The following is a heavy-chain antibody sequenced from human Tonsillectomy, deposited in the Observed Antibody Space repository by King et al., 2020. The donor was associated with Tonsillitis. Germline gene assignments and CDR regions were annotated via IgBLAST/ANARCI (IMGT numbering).Heavy chain of an antibody. D-gene: IGHD3-10*01. V-gene: IGHV5-51*01. CDR1: GYSFTSYW. J-gene: IGHJ4*02. Sequence: QLVQSGAEVKKPGESLKISCKGSGYSFTSYWIGWVRQMPGKGLEWMGIIYPGDSDTRYSPSFQGQVTISADKSISTAYLQWSSLKASDTAMYYCARHVRRRGSGIYYQDYWGQGTLVTVSS. CDR3: ARHVRRRGSGIYYQDY. CDR2: IYPGDSDT.